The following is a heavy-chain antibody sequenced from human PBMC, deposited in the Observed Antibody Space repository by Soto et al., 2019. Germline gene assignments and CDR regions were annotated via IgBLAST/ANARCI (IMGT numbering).Heavy chain of an antibody. V-gene: IGHV4-4*07. J-gene: IGHJ5*02. CDR1: GGSIKNYY. CDR2: IYSTGST. Sequence: PSETLSLTCTVSGGSIKNYYWSWIRQPAGKGLEWIGRIYSTGSTNYNASLKSRVTMSVDTSNNQFSLRLRSVTAADTAVYYCARDEYYDSNNWFDTWGQGTRVTVSS. CDR3: ARDEYYDSNNWFDT. D-gene: IGHD3-22*01.